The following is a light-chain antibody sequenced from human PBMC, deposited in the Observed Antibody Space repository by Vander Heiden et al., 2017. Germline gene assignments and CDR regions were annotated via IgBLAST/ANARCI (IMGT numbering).Light chain of an antibody. CDR2: AAS. J-gene: IGKJ2*02. V-gene: IGKV1-39*01. Sequence: DIHMTQSPSSLSASVGDRVTITCRASQSISSYLNWYQQKPGKAPKLLIYAASSLQSGVPSRFSGSGSGTDFTLTISSLQPEDFATDYCQQSYSTPSTFGQGTKLEIK. CDR1: QSISSY. CDR3: QQSYSTPST.